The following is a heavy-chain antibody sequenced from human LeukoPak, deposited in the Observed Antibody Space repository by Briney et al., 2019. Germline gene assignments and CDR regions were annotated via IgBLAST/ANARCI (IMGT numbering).Heavy chain of an antibody. V-gene: IGHV4-61*08. Sequence: QASETLSLTCTVSGGSISSGDYYWSWIRQPPGKGLEWIGYIYYSGSTNYNPSLKSRVTISVDTSKNQFSLKLSSVTAADTAVYYCARSSPRLWASDYWGQGTLVTVSS. CDR3: ARSSPRLWASDY. CDR1: GGSISSGDYY. J-gene: IGHJ4*02. CDR2: IYYSGST. D-gene: IGHD3-10*01.